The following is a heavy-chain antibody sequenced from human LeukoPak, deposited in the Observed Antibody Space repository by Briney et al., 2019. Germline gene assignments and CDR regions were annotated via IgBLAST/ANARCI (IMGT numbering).Heavy chain of an antibody. CDR2: ISGSGDST. CDR3: ANGPLYGSGIDY. CDR1: GXTFSSYA. V-gene: IGHV3-23*01. J-gene: IGHJ4*02. D-gene: IGHD3-10*01. Sequence: GGSLRLSCAASGXTFSSYAMSWVRQAPGKGLEWVSTISGSGDSTYYADSVRGRFTISRDNSKNTLYLQMNSLRAEDTAVYYCANGPLYGSGIDYWGQGTLVTVSS.